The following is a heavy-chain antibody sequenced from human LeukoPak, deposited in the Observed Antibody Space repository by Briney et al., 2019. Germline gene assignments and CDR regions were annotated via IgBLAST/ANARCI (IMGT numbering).Heavy chain of an antibody. Sequence: QTGGSLRLSCAASGFSVGSHYMTWVRQAPGKGLEWVSVISGSGGTTYYADSVKGRFTISRDNSRNTLYLQMDSLRAEDTAVYYCAKDRIVATIPFGWFDPWGQGTLVTVSS. CDR1: GFSVGSHY. D-gene: IGHD5-12*01. CDR2: ISGSGGTT. CDR3: AKDRIVATIPFGWFDP. V-gene: IGHV3-23*01. J-gene: IGHJ5*02.